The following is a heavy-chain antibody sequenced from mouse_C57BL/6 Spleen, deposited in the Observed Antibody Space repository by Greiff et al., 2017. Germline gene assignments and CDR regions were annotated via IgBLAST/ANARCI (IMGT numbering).Heavy chain of an antibody. D-gene: IGHD1-2*01. CDR1: GFSLTSYA. CDR2: IWTGGGP. CDR3: ARQDYGAWFAY. J-gene: IGHJ3*01. Sequence: QVQLKESGPGLVAPSQSLSITCTVSGFSLTSYAISWVRQPPGKGLEWLGVIWTGGGPNYNSALNSRLSISKDNSKSQVFLKMNGLQADDSARYYCARQDYGAWFAYWGQGTLVTVSA. V-gene: IGHV2-9-1*01.